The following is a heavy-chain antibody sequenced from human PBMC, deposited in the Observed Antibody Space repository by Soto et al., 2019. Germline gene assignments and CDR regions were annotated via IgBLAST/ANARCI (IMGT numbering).Heavy chain of an antibody. CDR1: GGSISSDNW. CDR2: MYHSGNT. Sequence: QVQLQESGPGLVKPSGTLSLTCAVSGGSISSDNWWSWVRQPPGKGLEWIGEMYHSGNTNYNPSLKIRVTISVDKSKNQFSMKMTSVTAADTALYYCARASASSMLRGVIINWGQGTQVTVSS. CDR3: ARASASSMLRGVIIN. D-gene: IGHD3-10*01. V-gene: IGHV4-4*02. J-gene: IGHJ4*02.